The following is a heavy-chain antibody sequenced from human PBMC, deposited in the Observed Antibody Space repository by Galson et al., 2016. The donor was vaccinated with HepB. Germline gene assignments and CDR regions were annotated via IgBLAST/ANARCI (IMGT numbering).Heavy chain of an antibody. V-gene: IGHV4-39*01. CDR3: ARQIVVVVAATRGVDWFDP. D-gene: IGHD2-15*01. J-gene: IGHJ5*02. CDR2: IYYSGST. CDR1: GGSISSSNYY. Sequence: SLTCTVSGGSISSSNYYWDWIRQPPGKGLEWIGSIYYSGSTYYNPSLKSRDTMSVDTSKSQFSLKLNSVTAADTAVYYCARQIVVVVAATRGVDWFDPWGQGTLVTVSS.